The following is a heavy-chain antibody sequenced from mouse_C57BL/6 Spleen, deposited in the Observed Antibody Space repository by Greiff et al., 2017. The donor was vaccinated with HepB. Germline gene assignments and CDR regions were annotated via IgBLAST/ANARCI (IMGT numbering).Heavy chain of an antibody. V-gene: IGHV1-50*01. CDR2: IDPSDSYT. CDR1: GYTFTSYW. J-gene: IGHJ2*01. Sequence: QVQLQQPGAELVKPGASVKLSCKASGYTFTSYWMQRVKQRPGQGLEWIGEIDPSDSYTNYNQKFKGKATLTVDTSSSTAYMQLSSLTSEDSAVYYCARREYYFDYWGQGTTLTVSS. CDR3: ARREYYFDY.